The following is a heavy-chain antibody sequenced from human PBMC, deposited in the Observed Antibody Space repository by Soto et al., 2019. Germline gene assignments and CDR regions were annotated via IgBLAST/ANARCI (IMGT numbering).Heavy chain of an antibody. CDR3: ARIAMPARPRWYNWFDP. V-gene: IGHV1-8*02. CDR2: MNPNSGET. D-gene: IGHD2-2*01. J-gene: IGHJ5*02. CDR1: GYTFNDYE. Sequence: ASVKVSCKTSGYTFNDYEINWVRHATGQGLEWIGWMNPNSGETGYAQRFQGRVTMTTSSSLNTAYLELSSLTSGDTAVYYCARIAMPARPRWYNWFDPWGQGTLVTVSS.